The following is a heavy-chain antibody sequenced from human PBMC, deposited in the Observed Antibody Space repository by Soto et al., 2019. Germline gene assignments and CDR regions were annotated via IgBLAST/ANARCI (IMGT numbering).Heavy chain of an antibody. CDR3: VVQQKLPWVNY. D-gene: IGHD6-13*01. CDR2: IYHSGSA. CDR1: GGSISSGGHY. V-gene: IGHV4-31*03. Sequence: SETLSLTCTVSGGSISSGGHYWNWIRQHPGKGLEWIGYIYHSGSAYYNPSLKSRVTISVDTSKNQFSLKLSSVTAADTAMYYCVVQQKLPWVNYWGQGTLVTVSS. J-gene: IGHJ4*02.